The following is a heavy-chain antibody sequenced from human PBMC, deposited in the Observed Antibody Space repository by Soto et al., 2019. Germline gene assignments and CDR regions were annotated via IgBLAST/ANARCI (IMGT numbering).Heavy chain of an antibody. V-gene: IGHV4-4*02. Sequence: SETLSLTCAVSGGSFTSNNWWTWVRQPPGQGLEWIGEIYRTGSTNYNPSLKSRVTISLDKSENQFSLKVTSLTAADTAVYYCASRDPGTSVDYWGQRTMVTVSS. J-gene: IGHJ4*02. CDR2: IYRTGST. D-gene: IGHD1-7*01. CDR1: GGSFTSNNW. CDR3: ASRDPGTSVDY.